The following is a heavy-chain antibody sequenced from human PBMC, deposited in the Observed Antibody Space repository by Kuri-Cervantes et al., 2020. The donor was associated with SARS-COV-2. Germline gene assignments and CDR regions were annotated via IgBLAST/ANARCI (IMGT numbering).Heavy chain of an antibody. J-gene: IGHJ4*02. CDR3: AGDCSGGSCHFDY. V-gene: IGHV3-7*01. CDR1: GFTFSNAW. Sequence: GGSLRLSCAASGFTFSNAWMNWVRQAPGKGLEWVANIKQDGSEKYYVDSVKGRFTISRDNAKNSLYLQMNSLRAEDTAVYYCAGDCSGGSCHFDYWGQGTLVTVSS. CDR2: IKQDGSEK. D-gene: IGHD2-15*01.